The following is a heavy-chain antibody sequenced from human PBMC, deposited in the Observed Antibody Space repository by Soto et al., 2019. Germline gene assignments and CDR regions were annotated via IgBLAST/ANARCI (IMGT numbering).Heavy chain of an antibody. CDR2: ISYDGSNE. CDR3: ARARLDTPALDY. J-gene: IGHJ4*02. D-gene: IGHD2-2*01. CDR1: GFTFRSYA. V-gene: IGHV3-30-3*01. Sequence: QVQLVESGGGVVQSGRSLRLSCAASGFTFRSYAMHWVRQAPGKGLEWVAVISYDGSNEYYADSVKGRFTISRDNSKNTLYLQMNSLRAEDTAVYYCARARLDTPALDYWGQGTLVTVSS.